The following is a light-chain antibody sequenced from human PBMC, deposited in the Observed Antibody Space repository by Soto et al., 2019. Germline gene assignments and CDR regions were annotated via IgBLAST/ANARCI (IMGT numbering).Light chain of an antibody. CDR3: QHYYSYSEA. CDR2: TAS. Sequence: DIQMTQSPSTLSASVGDRVTITCRASQTIRSWLTWYQQKPGKAPKLLIYTASTLKSGVPSRFSGSGSGTEFTLTISSLQPDDFATYYCQHYYSYSEAFGQGTKVDIK. CDR1: QTIRSW. J-gene: IGKJ1*01. V-gene: IGKV1-5*03.